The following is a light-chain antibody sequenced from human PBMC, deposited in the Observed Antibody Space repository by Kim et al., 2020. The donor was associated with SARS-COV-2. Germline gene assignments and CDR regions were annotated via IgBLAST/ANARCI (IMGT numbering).Light chain of an antibody. Sequence: YVGDTVTIPYQASQDISDYLNWYLQKPGKAPNDLIYDASKSDTRVPSRFSGGESLTDCTLTINDLQPEDIATYYCQQYDHVPAFSFGGGTKVEIK. V-gene: IGKV1-33*01. J-gene: IGKJ4*01. CDR2: DAS. CDR1: QDISDY. CDR3: QQYDHVPAFS.